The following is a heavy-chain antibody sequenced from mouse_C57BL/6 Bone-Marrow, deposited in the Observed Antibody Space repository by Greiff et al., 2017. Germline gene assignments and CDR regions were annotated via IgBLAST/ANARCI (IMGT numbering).Heavy chain of an antibody. CDR2: ISSGGSYT. CDR3: ARQGRTGFAY. D-gene: IGHD3-3*01. CDR1: GFTFSSYG. V-gene: IGHV5-6*02. Sequence: DVKLVESGGDLVKPGGSLKLSCAASGFTFSSYGMSWFRQTPDKRLEWVATISSGGSYTYYPDSVKGRFTISRDNAKNTLYLQMSSLKSEDTAMYYCARQGRTGFAYWGQGTLVTVSA. J-gene: IGHJ3*01.